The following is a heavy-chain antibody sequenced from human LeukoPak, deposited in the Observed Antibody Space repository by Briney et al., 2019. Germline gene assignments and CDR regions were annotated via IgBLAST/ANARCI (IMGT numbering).Heavy chain of an antibody. V-gene: IGHV3-74*03. D-gene: IGHD2-2*01. CDR1: EFTFSSYW. Sequence: GGSLRLSCAASEFTFSSYWMHWVRQGPGKGLVWVSRINTDGSSTTYADSVKGRFTISRDNAKNTLYLQMNSLRAEDTAVYYCARESGFCSSTSCYRPEDYWGQGTLVTVSS. CDR3: ARESGFCSSTSCYRPEDY. CDR2: INTDGSST. J-gene: IGHJ4*02.